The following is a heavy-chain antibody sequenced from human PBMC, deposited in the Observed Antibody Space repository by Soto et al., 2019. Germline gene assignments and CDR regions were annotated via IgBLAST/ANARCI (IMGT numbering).Heavy chain of an antibody. CDR3: ARLSSHSFDF. CDR1: GFTFTTYG. D-gene: IGHD2-21*01. V-gene: IGHV3-23*01. CDR2: ISGSGGGT. J-gene: IGHJ4*02. Sequence: EVQLLESGGVLVQPGGSLRLSCAASGFTFTTYGMSWVRQAPGKGLEWVSSISGSGGGTYYTESVKGRFTVSRDNSEHTLYRQMNSLRAEDTAVYYCARLSSHSFDFWGQGTLVTVSS.